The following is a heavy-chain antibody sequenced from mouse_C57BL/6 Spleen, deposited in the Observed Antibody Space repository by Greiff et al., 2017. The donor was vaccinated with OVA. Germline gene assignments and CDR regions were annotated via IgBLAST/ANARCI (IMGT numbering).Heavy chain of an antibody. Sequence: EVKLMESGGGLVKPGGSLKLSCAASGFTFSSYAMSWVRQTPEKRLEWVATISDGGSYTYYPDNVKGRFTISRDNAKNNLYLQMSHLKSEDTAMYYCARAPTVVAKGGYFDVWGTGTTVTVSS. D-gene: IGHD1-1*01. V-gene: IGHV5-4*03. CDR1: GFTFSSYA. CDR3: ARAPTVVAKGGYFDV. CDR2: ISDGGSYT. J-gene: IGHJ1*03.